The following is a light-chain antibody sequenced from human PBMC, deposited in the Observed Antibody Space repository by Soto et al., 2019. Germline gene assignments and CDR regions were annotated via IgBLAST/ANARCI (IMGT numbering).Light chain of an antibody. CDR2: EVT. CDR1: SGDVGGYDY. J-gene: IGLJ1*01. Sequence: QSALTQPASVSGSPGQSIAISCTGTSGDVGGYDYVSWYQRHPDKAPKLMIYEVTKRPSWVSNRFSGSKSGNTASLTISGLQPEDEADYYCSSHTSGSTRVFGSGTKLTVL. CDR3: SSHTSGSTRV. V-gene: IGLV2-14*01.